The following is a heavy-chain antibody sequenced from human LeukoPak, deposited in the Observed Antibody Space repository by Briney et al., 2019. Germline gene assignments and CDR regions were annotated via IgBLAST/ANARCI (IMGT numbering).Heavy chain of an antibody. J-gene: IGHJ3*02. V-gene: IGHV4-30-2*01. CDR2: IYHSGST. CDR3: GKGGGGGGSFTYAFDN. Sequence: PSQTLSLTCAVSGGSISSGGYSWSWIRQPPGKGLEWIGYIYHSGSTYYNPSLKSRVTISVDRSKNQFSLKLSSVTAADTAVDYCGKGGGGGGSFTYAFDNWGQGKMVTGSS. D-gene: IGHD2-15*01. CDR1: GGSISSGGYS.